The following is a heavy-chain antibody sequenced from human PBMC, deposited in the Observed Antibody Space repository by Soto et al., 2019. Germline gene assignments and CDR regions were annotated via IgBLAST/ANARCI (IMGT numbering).Heavy chain of an antibody. CDR2: IYHSGSS. J-gene: IGHJ1*01. CDR1: GSSISNSHW. V-gene: IGHV4-4*02. D-gene: IGHD2-21*01. CDR3: EKAAAYCLES. Sequence: QVQLQESGPGLVKPSGTLFLTCVVSGSSISNSHWLRWVLKHPGEGLVWIGDIYHSGSSNFNPSLGSRFTISVDKSKHQISLRLNSVTAADTAVYYCEKAAAYCLESWGSGTLVTVSS.